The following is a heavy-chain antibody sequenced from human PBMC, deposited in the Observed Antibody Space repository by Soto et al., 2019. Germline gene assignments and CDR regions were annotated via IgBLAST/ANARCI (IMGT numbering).Heavy chain of an antibody. CDR1: GYTFTSYY. D-gene: IGHD2-2*01. V-gene: IGHV1-46*01. CDR3: ARSVYCSSTSCQKSNYYFDY. J-gene: IGHJ4*02. Sequence: GASVKVSCKASGYTFTSYYMHWVRQAPGQGLEWMGIINPSGGSTSYAQKFQGRVTMTRDTSTSTVYMELSSLRSEDTAVYYCARSVYCSSTSCQKSNYYFDYWGQGTLVTVS. CDR2: INPSGGST.